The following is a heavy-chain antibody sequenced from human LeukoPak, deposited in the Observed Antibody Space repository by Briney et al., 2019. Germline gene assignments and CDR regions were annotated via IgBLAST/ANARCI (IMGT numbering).Heavy chain of an antibody. Sequence: SGTLSLTCAVSGGSISSSNWWSWVRQPPGKGLEWIGEIYHSGSTNYNPSLKSRVTISVDKSKNQFSLKLSSVTAADTAVYYCARDHCSGGSCYSEFAFDVWGKGQWSPSLQ. J-gene: IGHJ3*01. CDR3: ARDHCSGGSCYSEFAFDV. CDR1: GGSISSSNW. CDR2: IYHSGST. D-gene: IGHD2-15*01. V-gene: IGHV4-4*02.